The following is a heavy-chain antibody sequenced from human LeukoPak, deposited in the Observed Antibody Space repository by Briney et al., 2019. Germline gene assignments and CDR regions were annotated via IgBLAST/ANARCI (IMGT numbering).Heavy chain of an antibody. D-gene: IGHD3-16*01. V-gene: IGHV3-21*01. Sequence: GGSLRLSCAASGFTFSSYSMNWVRQAPGKGLEWASSISSSSYIYYADSVKGRFTISRDNAKNSLYLQMNSLRAEDTAVYYCARDRSGGNWFDPWGQGTLVTVSS. CDR3: ARDRSGGNWFDP. CDR1: GFTFSSYS. CDR2: ISSSSYI. J-gene: IGHJ5*02.